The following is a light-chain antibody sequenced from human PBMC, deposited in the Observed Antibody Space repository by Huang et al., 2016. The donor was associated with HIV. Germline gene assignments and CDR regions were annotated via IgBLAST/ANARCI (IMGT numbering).Light chain of an antibody. J-gene: IGKJ1*01. CDR3: QQYGTSPLT. V-gene: IGKV3-20*01. CDR2: GAS. CDR1: ETIASNY. Sequence: EVVLTQSPGTLSLSPGKRVALSCRASETIASNYLAWYRQSPGQAPRLLIYGASNRATDTPDRCSGSGSGTDFTLTSTKLEPEDSAVYYCQQYGTSPLTFGQGTRVEIK.